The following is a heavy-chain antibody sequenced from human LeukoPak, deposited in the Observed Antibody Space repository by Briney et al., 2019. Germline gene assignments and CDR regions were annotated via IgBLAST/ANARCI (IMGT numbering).Heavy chain of an antibody. Sequence: GGSLRLPCAASGFTFDYSAMTWVRQAPEKGLEWVSTINTGDITFYANSVKGRFTISRDNSKNTLYLQMNSLRAEDTAVYYCAKYSRGSGSYSDYWGQGTLVTVSS. V-gene: IGHV3-23*01. D-gene: IGHD3-10*01. CDR2: INTGDIT. J-gene: IGHJ4*02. CDR1: GFTFDYSA. CDR3: AKYSRGSGSYSDY.